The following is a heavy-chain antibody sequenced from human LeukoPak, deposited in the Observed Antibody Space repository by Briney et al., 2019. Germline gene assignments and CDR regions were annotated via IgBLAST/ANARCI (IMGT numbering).Heavy chain of an antibody. D-gene: IGHD5-12*01. J-gene: IGHJ3*02. CDR2: MYYSGST. CDR1: GGSISSYS. CDR3: ARHGGESIVAMILHAFDI. Sequence: SKTLSLTCTVSGGSISSYSWTWIRQPPGKGLEWIGSMYYSGSTNYNPSLKSRVTMSVDTSKNQFSLRLSSVTAADTAVYYCARHGGESIVAMILHAFDIWGQGTMVTVSS. V-gene: IGHV4-59*08.